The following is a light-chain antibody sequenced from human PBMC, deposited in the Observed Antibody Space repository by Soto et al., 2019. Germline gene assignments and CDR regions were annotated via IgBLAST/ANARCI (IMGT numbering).Light chain of an antibody. Sequence: EIAMTQSPATLSVPPGESATLSCRASQSVTSNLAWYQQKPGQAPRLLIYGASTRATGIPARFSGSGSGAEFTLTISSLQSEDFAVYYCQQYNIWPLTFGGGTKVEIK. CDR3: QQYNIWPLT. V-gene: IGKV3-15*01. CDR1: QSVTSN. CDR2: GAS. J-gene: IGKJ4*01.